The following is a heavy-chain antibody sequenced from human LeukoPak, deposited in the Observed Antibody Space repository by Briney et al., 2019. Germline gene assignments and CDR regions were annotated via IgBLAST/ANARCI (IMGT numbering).Heavy chain of an antibody. CDR3: ARVGDWNDLVY. Sequence: SETLSLTCTVSGGSLSPYYWSWIRQPPGKGLQWTGYILYNGRTTNYTPSLNNRATILVDTSNNQFSLKLNSVTAADTAVYYCARVGDWNDLVYWGQGILVTVSS. CDR2: ILYNGRTT. V-gene: IGHV4-59*01. CDR1: GGSLSPYY. J-gene: IGHJ4*02. D-gene: IGHD1-1*01.